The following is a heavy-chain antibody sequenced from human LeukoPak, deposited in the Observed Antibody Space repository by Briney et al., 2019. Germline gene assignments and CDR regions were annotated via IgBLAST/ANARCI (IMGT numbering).Heavy chain of an antibody. CDR1: GFTFSSYG. CDR3: TRRGPEVVPATLFDY. J-gene: IGHJ4*02. Sequence: PGGSLRLSCAASGFTFSSYGMSWVRQAPGKGLEWVSAISGSGGSTYYADSVKGRFTISRDDSKSIAFLQMNSLKTEDTAVYYCTRRGPEVVPATLFDYWGQGTLVTVSS. D-gene: IGHD2-15*01. CDR2: ISGSGGST. V-gene: IGHV3-23*01.